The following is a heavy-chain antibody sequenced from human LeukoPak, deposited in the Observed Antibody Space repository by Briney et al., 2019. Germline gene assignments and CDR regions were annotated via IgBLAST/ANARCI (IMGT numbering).Heavy chain of an antibody. CDR1: GYIFTSYE. J-gene: IGHJ3*02. Sequence: ASVKVSCKASGYIFTSYEVAWVRQAPGQGLQWMGWIIPYNGNTDYAQKFQGRVTITTDTSTSTVYMELRSLRSDDTAVYYCARVRSYYYGSGGAFDIWGQGTAVTVSS. V-gene: IGHV1-18*01. D-gene: IGHD3-10*01. CDR2: IIPYNGNT. CDR3: ARVRSYYYGSGGAFDI.